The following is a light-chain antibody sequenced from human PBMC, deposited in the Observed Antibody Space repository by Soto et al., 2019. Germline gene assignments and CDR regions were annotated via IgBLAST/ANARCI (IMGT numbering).Light chain of an antibody. CDR2: KAS. Sequence: DIQMTQSPSTQSASVGDRVTITCRASQSISSYLAWYQQKPGKAPKLLIYKASSLESGVPSRFSGSGSGTEFTLTISSLQPDDFATYYCQQYISYLYTFGQGTKLEMK. V-gene: IGKV1-5*03. CDR1: QSISSY. J-gene: IGKJ2*01. CDR3: QQYISYLYT.